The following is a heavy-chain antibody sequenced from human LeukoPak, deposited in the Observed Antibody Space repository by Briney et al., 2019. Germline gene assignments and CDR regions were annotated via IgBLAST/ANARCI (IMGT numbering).Heavy chain of an antibody. CDR2: INPSGGST. J-gene: IGHJ5*02. Sequence: ASVKVSCKASGYTFTSYFMHWVRQAPGQGLEWMGIINPSGGSTSYAQKFQGRVTMTRDTSTSTVYMELSSLRSEDTAVYYCAREVSMVRGVIIVNWFDPWGQGTLVTVSS. D-gene: IGHD3-10*01. V-gene: IGHV1-46*03. CDR1: GYTFTSYF. CDR3: AREVSMVRGVIIVNWFDP.